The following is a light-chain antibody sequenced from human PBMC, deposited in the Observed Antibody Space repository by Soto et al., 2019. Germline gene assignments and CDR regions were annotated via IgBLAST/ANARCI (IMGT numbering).Light chain of an antibody. J-gene: IGKJ1*01. Sequence: EIVLTQSPGTLSLSPGERATLSCRASQSVRSSYLAWYQQKPGQAPRLLIYGASNRATGIPGRFSGSGSGTDFTLTISRLEPEDFAVYYCQQYASSPWTFGQGAKVDIK. V-gene: IGKV3-20*01. CDR2: GAS. CDR1: QSVRSSY. CDR3: QQYASSPWT.